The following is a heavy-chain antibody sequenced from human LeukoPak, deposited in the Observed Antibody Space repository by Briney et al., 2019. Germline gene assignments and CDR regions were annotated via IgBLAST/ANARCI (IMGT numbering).Heavy chain of an antibody. CDR2: INHSGST. CDR1: GGSFSGYY. J-gene: IGHJ6*03. D-gene: IGHD2-15*01. Sequence: PSETLSLTCAVYGGSFSGYYWSWIRQPPGKGLEWIGEINHSGSTNYNPSLKSRVTISVDTSKNQFSLKLSSVTAADTAVYYRARVRSGGSYYYYYMDVWGKGTTVTISS. CDR3: ARVRSGGSYYYYYMDV. V-gene: IGHV4-34*01.